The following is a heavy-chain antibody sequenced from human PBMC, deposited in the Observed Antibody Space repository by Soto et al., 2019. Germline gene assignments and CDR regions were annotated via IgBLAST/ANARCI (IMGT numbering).Heavy chain of an antibody. CDR3: ARELYSCGGDCPYYMDY. V-gene: IGHV1-46*01. J-gene: IGHJ4*02. D-gene: IGHD2-21*02. CDR2: TSLYHHST. Sequence: ASVKVSCKTSGYPFTDYFIHWVRQAPGQGLEWMGITSLYHHSTSYAQKFQGRLTVTADTSTTTVYMDLSSLTSEDSAVYWCARELYSCGGDCPYYMDYWGQGTLVTVSS. CDR1: GYPFTDYF.